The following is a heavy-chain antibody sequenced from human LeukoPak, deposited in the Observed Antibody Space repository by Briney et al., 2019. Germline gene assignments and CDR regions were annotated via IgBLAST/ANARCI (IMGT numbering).Heavy chain of an antibody. CDR1: GFTFSSYS. CDR2: ISSSSSTI. D-gene: IGHD3-16*01. J-gene: IGHJ4*02. Sequence: GGSLRLSCAASGFTFSSYSMNWVRQAPGKGLEWVSYISSSSSTIYYADSVKGRFTISRDNAKNSLYLQMNSLRDGDTAVYYCAGGWEYFDYWGQGTLVTVSS. V-gene: IGHV3-48*02. CDR3: AGGWEYFDY.